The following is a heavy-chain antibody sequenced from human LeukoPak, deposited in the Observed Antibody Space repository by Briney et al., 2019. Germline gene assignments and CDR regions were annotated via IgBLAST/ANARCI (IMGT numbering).Heavy chain of an antibody. Sequence: QPGGSLRLSCAVSGITLSNYGMSWVRQAPGKGLEWVSGISGSGGNTYYADSVKGRLTISRDNSKNTLYLQMNSLRAEDTAVYFCAKRGVVIRVILVGFHKEAYYFDSWGQGALVTVSS. CDR1: GITLSNYG. J-gene: IGHJ4*02. CDR2: ISGSGGNT. D-gene: IGHD3-22*01. V-gene: IGHV3-23*01. CDR3: AKRGVVIRVILVGFHKEAYYFDS.